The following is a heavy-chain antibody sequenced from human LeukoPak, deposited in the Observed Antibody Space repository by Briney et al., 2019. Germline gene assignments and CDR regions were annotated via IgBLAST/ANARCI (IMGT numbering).Heavy chain of an antibody. D-gene: IGHD6-19*01. CDR1: GYTFTSYY. Sequence: ASVKVSCKASGYTFTSYYMHWVRQAPGQGLEWMGIINPSGGSTSYAQKFQGRVTMTRDTSTSTVYMELGSLRSEDTAVYYCANARVSSGWYSGAFDIWGQGTMVTVSS. J-gene: IGHJ3*02. V-gene: IGHV1-46*01. CDR2: INPSGGST. CDR3: ANARVSSGWYSGAFDI.